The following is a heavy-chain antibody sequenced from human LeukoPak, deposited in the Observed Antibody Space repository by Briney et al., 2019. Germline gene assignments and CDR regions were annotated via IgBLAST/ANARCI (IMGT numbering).Heavy chain of an antibody. CDR3: ARVPAGVIGMKDAFDI. J-gene: IGHJ3*02. CDR1: GFTFSSYA. Sequence: QPGGSLRLSCAASGFTFSSYAMSWVRQAPGKGLEWVSAISGSGGRTHYADSVKGRFTISRDNSKNTLYLQMSSLRAEDTAVYYCARVPAGVIGMKDAFDIWGQGTMVTVSS. CDR2: ISGSGGRT. V-gene: IGHV3-23*01. D-gene: IGHD3-16*02.